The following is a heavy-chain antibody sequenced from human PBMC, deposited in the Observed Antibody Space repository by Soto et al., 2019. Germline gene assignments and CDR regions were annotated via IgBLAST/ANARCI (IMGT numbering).Heavy chain of an antibody. D-gene: IGHD1-26*01. CDR3: ARGVESTTVNWFDP. V-gene: IGHV1-69*13. J-gene: IGHJ5*02. Sequence: SVKVSCKASGGTFSSYAISWVRQAPGQGLEWMGGIIPIFGTANYAQKFQGEVTITADESTSTAYMELSSLRSEDTAMYYCARGVESTTVNWFDPWGQGTLVTVSS. CDR1: GGTFSSYA. CDR2: IIPIFGTA.